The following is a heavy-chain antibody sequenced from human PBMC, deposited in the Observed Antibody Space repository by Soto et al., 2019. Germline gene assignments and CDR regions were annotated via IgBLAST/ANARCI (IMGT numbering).Heavy chain of an antibody. Sequence: LETLSLTCAVYGGSFSGYYWSWIRQPPGKGLEWIGEINHSGSTNYNPSLKSRVTISVDTSKNQFSLKLSSVTAADTAVYYCARGIAAAAHFDYWGQEPWSPSPQ. CDR1: GGSFSGYY. V-gene: IGHV4-34*01. D-gene: IGHD6-13*01. CDR2: INHSGST. CDR3: ARGIAAAAHFDY. J-gene: IGHJ4*01.